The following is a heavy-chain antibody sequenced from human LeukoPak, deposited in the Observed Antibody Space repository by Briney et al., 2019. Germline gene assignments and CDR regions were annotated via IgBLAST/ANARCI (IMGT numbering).Heavy chain of an antibody. CDR3: AHRFTHDYVWGSSLDY. J-gene: IGHJ4*02. CDR1: GGTFSSYT. Sequence: SVKVSCQASGGTFSSYTISWVRQAPGQGLEWMGRIIPILGIANYAQKFQGRVTITADKSTSTAYMELSSLRSEDTAVYYCAHRFTHDYVWGSSLDYWGQGTLVTVSS. V-gene: IGHV1-69*02. CDR2: IIPILGIA. D-gene: IGHD3-16*01.